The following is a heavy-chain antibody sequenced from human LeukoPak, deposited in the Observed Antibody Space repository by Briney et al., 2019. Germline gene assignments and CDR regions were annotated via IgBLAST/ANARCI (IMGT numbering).Heavy chain of an antibody. V-gene: IGHV3-30-3*01. Sequence: GGSLRLSCAASGFTFSSYAMHWVRQAPGKGLEWVAVISYDGSNKYYADSVKGRFTISRDNSKNTLYLQMNSLRAEDTAVYYCAREGPRGNSQFDYWGQGTLVTVSS. D-gene: IGHD2/OR15-2a*01. CDR2: ISYDGSNK. J-gene: IGHJ4*02. CDR3: AREGPRGNSQFDY. CDR1: GFTFSSYA.